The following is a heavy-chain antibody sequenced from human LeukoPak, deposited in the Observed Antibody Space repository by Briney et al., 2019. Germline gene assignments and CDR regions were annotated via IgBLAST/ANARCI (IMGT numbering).Heavy chain of an antibody. V-gene: IGHV4-34*01. D-gene: IGHD3-22*01. J-gene: IGHJ6*02. CDR2: INHSGGT. CDR3: ARLYYYSSGYYYRDYYYGMDV. Sequence: SETLSLTCAVYGGSFSGYYWSWIRQPPGKGLEWIGEINHSGGTNYNPSLKSRVTISVDTSKNQFSLKLSSVTAADTAVYYCARLYYYSSGYYYRDYYYGMDVWGQGTTVTVSS. CDR1: GGSFSGYY.